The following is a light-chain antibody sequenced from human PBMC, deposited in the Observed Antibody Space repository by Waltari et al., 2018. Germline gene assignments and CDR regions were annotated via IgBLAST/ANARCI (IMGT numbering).Light chain of an antibody. J-gene: IGKJ5*01. CDR1: QSVSSH. CDR2: DAS. V-gene: IGKV3-11*01. CDR3: QQRSNWPPIT. Sequence: EIVVTQSPATLSLSPGERATLSCRASQSVSSHLAWYQQKPGQAPRLLIYDASNSATGIPARFSCSGSRTDYTLTISSLEPEDFAFYYCQQRSNWPPITFGQGTRLEI.